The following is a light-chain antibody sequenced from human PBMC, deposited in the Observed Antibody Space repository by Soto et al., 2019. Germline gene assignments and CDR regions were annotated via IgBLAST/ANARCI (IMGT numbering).Light chain of an antibody. J-gene: IGKJ2*01. V-gene: IGKV3-20*01. CDR3: PQYADSPQT. Sequence: EVVLTQSPGTRSLSPGERATLSCRASQSVSSSYLAWYQQKPGQAPRLLIHAASTGATGIPARFRGSGSGTDFTLTISSLESEDSAVYFCPQYADSPQTFGQGTKVEIK. CDR2: AAS. CDR1: QSVSSSY.